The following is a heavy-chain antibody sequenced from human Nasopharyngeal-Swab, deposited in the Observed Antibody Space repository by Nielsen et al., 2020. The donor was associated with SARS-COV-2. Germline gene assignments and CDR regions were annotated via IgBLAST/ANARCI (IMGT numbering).Heavy chain of an antibody. V-gene: IGHV4-34*01. D-gene: IGHD3-10*01. Sequence: GSLRLSCAVYGGSFSGYYWSWIRQPPGKGLEWIGEINHSGSTNYNPSLKSRVTISVDTSKNQFSLKLSSVTAADTAVYYCARGLFLYYYGSGSGGSYDYWGQGTLVTVSS. CDR1: GGSFSGYY. CDR2: INHSGST. CDR3: ARGLFLYYYGSGSGGSYDY. J-gene: IGHJ4*02.